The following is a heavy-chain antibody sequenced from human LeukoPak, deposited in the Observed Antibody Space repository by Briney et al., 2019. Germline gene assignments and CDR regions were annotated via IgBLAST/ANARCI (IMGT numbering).Heavy chain of an antibody. V-gene: IGHV4-39*01. CDR2: IYYSGST. CDR1: GGSIGSSSYY. Sequence: PSETLSLTCTVSGGSIGSSSYYWDWIRQSPGKGLEWVGGIYYSGSTYYNPSLKSRVTISVDTSKNQFSLMLSSVTAADTAVYYCARRRIAAAGTDYWGQGTLVTVSS. J-gene: IGHJ4*02. CDR3: ARRRIAAAGTDY. D-gene: IGHD6-13*01.